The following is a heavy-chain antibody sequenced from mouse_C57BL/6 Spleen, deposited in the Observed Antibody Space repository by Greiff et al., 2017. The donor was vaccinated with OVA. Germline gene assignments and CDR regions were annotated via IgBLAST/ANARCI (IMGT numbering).Heavy chain of an antibody. J-gene: IGHJ4*01. Sequence: QVQLQQSGAELARPGASVKMSCKASGYTFTSYTMHWVKQRPGQGLEWIGYIHPSSGYTKYNQKFKDKATLTADKSSSTAYMQLSSLTSEDSAVYYCALYYSNYDYYAMDYWGQGTSVTVSS. CDR1: GYTFTSYT. D-gene: IGHD2-5*01. CDR2: IHPSSGYT. V-gene: IGHV1-4*01. CDR3: ALYYSNYDYYAMDY.